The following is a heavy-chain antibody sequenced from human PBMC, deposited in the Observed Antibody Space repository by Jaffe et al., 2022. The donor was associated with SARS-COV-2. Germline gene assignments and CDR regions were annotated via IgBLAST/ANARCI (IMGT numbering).Heavy chain of an antibody. CDR2: INHSGST. D-gene: IGHD3-10*01. V-gene: IGHV4-34*01. CDR3: ARVRVTYYYALTRRVWFDP. J-gene: IGHJ5*02. Sequence: QVQLQQWGAGLLKPSETLSLTCAVYGGSFSGYYWSWIRQPPGKGLEWIGEINHSGSTNYNPSLKSRVTISVDTSKNQFSLKLSSVTAADTAVYYCARVRVTYYYALTRRVWFDPWGQGTLVTVSS. CDR1: GGSFSGYY.